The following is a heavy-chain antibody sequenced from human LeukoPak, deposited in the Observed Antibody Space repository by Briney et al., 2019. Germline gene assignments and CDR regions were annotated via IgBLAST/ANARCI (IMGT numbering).Heavy chain of an antibody. CDR3: ARGLEKKGWIQLFSSYNWFDP. CDR2: IYASGST. D-gene: IGHD5-18*01. Sequence: SETLSLTCTVSGDSISGYYWSWIRHPAGKGLEWIGRIYASGSTNYNPSLKSRVAISVDTSKNQFSLKLSSVTAADTAVYYCARGLEKKGWIQLFSSYNWFDPWGQGTLVTVSS. V-gene: IGHV4-4*07. CDR1: GDSISGYY. J-gene: IGHJ5*02.